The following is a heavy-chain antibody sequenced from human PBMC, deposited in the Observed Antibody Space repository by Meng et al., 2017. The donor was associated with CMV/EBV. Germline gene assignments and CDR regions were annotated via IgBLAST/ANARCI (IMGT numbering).Heavy chain of an antibody. Sequence: ASVKVSCKASGYTFTGYYMHWVRQAPGQGLEWMGWINPNSGGTNYAQKFQGRVTMTRDTSISTAYMELSRLRSDDTAVYYCARAEWELTRDYGMDVWCQGTTVTVSS. V-gene: IGHV1-2*02. CDR1: GYTFTGYY. D-gene: IGHD1-26*01. J-gene: IGHJ6*02. CDR3: ARAEWELTRDYGMDV. CDR2: INPNSGGT.